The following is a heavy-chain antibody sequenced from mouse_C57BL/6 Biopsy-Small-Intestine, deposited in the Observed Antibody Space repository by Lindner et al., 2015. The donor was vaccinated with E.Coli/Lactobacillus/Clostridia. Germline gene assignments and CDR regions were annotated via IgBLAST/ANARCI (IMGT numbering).Heavy chain of an antibody. CDR2: IDPENGDT. CDR3: TTPNYYGRAWFAY. J-gene: IGHJ2*01. CDR1: GFNIKDDY. D-gene: IGHD1-1*01. Sequence: VQLQESGAELVRPGASVKLSCTASGFNIKDDYMHWVKQRPEQGLEWIGWIDPENGDTEYASKFQGKATITADTSSNTAHLQLSSLTSEDTAVYYCTTPNYYGRAWFAYWGQGTTLTVSS. V-gene: IGHV14-4*01.